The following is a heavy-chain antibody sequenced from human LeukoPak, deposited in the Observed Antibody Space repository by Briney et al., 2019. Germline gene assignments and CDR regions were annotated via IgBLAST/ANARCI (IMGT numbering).Heavy chain of an antibody. Sequence: SVKVSCKASGYTFTSYAMNWVRQAPGQGLEWMGGIIPIFGTANYAQEFQGRVTITADESTSTAYMELSSLRSEDTAVYYCARDWRGYCSSTSCHNWFDPWGQGTLVTVSS. CDR2: IIPIFGTA. J-gene: IGHJ5*02. D-gene: IGHD2-2*01. V-gene: IGHV1-69*13. CDR1: GYTFTSYA. CDR3: ARDWRGYCSSTSCHNWFDP.